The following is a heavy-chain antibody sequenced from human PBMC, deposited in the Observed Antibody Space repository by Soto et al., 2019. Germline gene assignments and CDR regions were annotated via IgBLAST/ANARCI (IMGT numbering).Heavy chain of an antibody. CDR2: ISSTSSTI. CDR1: GFTFSSYS. V-gene: IGHV3-48*01. J-gene: IGHJ4*02. CDR3: AKVGLRGVIPY. D-gene: IGHD3-10*01. Sequence: PGGSLRLSCAASGFTFSSYSMNWVRQAPGKGLEWVSYISSTSSTIYYADSIKGRFTISRDNAKNSLYLQMNSLRAEDTAVYYCAKVGLRGVIPYWGQGTLVTVSS.